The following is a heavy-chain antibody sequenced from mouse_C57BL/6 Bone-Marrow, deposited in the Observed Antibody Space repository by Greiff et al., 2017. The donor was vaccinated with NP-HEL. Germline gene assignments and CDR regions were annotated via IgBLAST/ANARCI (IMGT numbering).Heavy chain of an antibody. CDR2: ISDGGSYT. D-gene: IGHD1-1*01. J-gene: IGHJ2*01. CDR1: GFTFSSYA. CDR3: ARGGPYYYGSSFDY. Sequence: EVKLVESGGGLVKPGGSLKLSCAASGFTFSSYAMSWVRQTPEQRLEWVATISDGGSYTYYPDNVKGRFTISRDNAKNNLYLQMSHLKSEDTAMYYCARGGPYYYGSSFDYWGQGTTLTVSS. V-gene: IGHV5-4*03.